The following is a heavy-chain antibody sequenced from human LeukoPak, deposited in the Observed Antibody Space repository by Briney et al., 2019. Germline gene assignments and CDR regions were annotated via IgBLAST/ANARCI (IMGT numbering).Heavy chain of an antibody. CDR2: INHSGST. V-gene: IGHV4-34*01. Sequence: EASETLSLTCAVYGGSFSGYYWSWIRQPPGKGLEWIGEINHSGSTNYNPSLKSRVTISVDTSKNQFSLKLSSVTAADTAVYYCARDTRWLQLPFDYWGQGTLVTVSS. J-gene: IGHJ4*02. D-gene: IGHD5-24*01. CDR3: ARDTRWLQLPFDY. CDR1: GGSFSGYY.